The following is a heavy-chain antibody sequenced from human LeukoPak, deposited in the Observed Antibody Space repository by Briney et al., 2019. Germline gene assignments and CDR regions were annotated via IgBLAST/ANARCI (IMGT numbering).Heavy chain of an antibody. CDR1: GFTFSSYW. CDR2: INSDGSST. D-gene: IGHD3-3*01. V-gene: IGHV3-74*01. CDR3: ARDYDFWSGYHYYYYMDV. Sequence: GGSLRLSWAASGFTFSSYWMHWVRQAPGKGLVWVSRINSDGSSTIYADSGKGRFTISGDNAKNTMYLQMNSLRAEDTAVYYCARDYDFWSGYHYYYYMDVWGKGTTVTVSS. J-gene: IGHJ6*03.